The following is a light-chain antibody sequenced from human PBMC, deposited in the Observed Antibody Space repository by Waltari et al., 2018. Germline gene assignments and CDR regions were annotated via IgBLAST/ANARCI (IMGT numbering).Light chain of an antibody. CDR2: DDN. CDR1: SSNIGHNY. J-gene: IGLJ2*01. Sequence: QSVLTQPPSVSAAPGQKVTISCSGSSSNIGHNYVSWYQQLPGAAPKILIYDDNKRPSGIPDRFSGSKSGTSATLGITGLQTGDEADYHCGTWDSSLTAGVFGGGTKLTVL. V-gene: IGLV1-51*01. CDR3: GTWDSSLTAGV.